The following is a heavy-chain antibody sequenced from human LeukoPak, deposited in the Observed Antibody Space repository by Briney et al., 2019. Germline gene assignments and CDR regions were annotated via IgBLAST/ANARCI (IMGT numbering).Heavy chain of an antibody. V-gene: IGHV3-23*01. CDR1: GFTFSSYV. D-gene: IGHD5-12*01. Sequence: GGSLRLSCAASGFTFSSYVMSWFRQAPGRGLEGVSVISGGGGSTYYSDSVKGRFTISRDNSKNTLYLQMNSLRAEDSAIYYCAKDHPQGGYGDYWGQGTLVTVSS. J-gene: IGHJ4*02. CDR2: ISGGGGST. CDR3: AKDHPQGGYGDY.